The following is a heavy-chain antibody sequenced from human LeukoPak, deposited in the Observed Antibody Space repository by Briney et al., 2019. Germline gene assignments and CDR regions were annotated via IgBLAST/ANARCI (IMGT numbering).Heavy chain of an antibody. J-gene: IGHJ4*02. CDR3: ARTPSIAAAGIFDY. V-gene: IGHV4-59*01. Sequence: SETLSLTCTVSGGSLRTYYWSWIRRPPGQGLEYIGNIFYSGSTNYNPSLKRRVTISVDTSKNQFSMRLNSVPAADTAVYYCARTPSIAAAGIFDYWGQGILVTVSS. CDR1: GGSLRTYY. D-gene: IGHD6-13*01. CDR2: IFYSGST.